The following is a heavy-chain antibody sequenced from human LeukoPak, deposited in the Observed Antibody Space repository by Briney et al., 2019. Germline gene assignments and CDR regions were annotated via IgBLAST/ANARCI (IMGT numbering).Heavy chain of an antibody. CDR3: AKSGGYSYGHFDY. J-gene: IGHJ4*02. V-gene: IGHV3-23*01. D-gene: IGHD5-18*01. Sequence: GGSLRLSCAASGFTFSTYAMSWVRQAPGEGLEWVSGISGSGGGTDYADSVKGRFTISRDNSKNTLSLQMNSLRAEDTALYYCAKSGGYSYGHFDYWGQGTLVTVSS. CDR1: GFTFSTYA. CDR2: ISGSGGGT.